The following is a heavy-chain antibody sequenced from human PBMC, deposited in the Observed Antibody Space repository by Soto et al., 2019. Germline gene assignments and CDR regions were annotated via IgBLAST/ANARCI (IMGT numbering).Heavy chain of an antibody. J-gene: IGHJ4*02. CDR1: GFTVSNNY. Sequence: EVQLVESGGGLIQPGGSLRLSCAVSGFTVSNNYMSWVRQAPGKGLEGVSVIYSGGYTAYGDSVKGRFTISRDNSKNTLFLQRKTRGAHDAALFYCARPPGGGGYWGQGTLVTVSS. V-gene: IGHV3-53*01. CDR3: ARPPGGGGY. D-gene: IGHD3-10*01. CDR2: IYSGGYT.